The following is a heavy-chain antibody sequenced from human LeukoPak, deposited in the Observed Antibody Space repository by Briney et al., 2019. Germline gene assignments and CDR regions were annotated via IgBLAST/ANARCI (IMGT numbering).Heavy chain of an antibody. V-gene: IGHV1-18*01. Sequence: ASVKVSCKASGYTFTSYGISWVRQAPGQGLEWTGWISAYNGNTNYAQKLQGRVTMTTDTSTSTAYMELRSLRSDDTAVYYCARDRRLYSSSPTPYDYWGQGTLVTVSS. CDR2: ISAYNGNT. CDR1: GYTFTSYG. J-gene: IGHJ4*02. D-gene: IGHD6-6*01. CDR3: ARDRRLYSSSPTPYDY.